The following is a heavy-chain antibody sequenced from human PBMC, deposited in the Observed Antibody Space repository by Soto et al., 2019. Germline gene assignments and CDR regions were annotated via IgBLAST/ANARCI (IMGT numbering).Heavy chain of an antibody. J-gene: IGHJ6*02. CDR1: GYTFTSYG. V-gene: IGHV1-18*04. CDR2: ISAYNGNT. Sequence: QVQLVQSGAEVKKPGASVKVSCKASGYTFTSYGISWVRQAPGQGLEWMGWISAYNGNTNYAQKLQGRVTMTTDTTTSTADMELRSRRSDDTAVYYCARGQSTVVSYYYYGMDVWGQGTTVTVSS. D-gene: IGHD2-15*01. CDR3: ARGQSTVVSYYYYGMDV.